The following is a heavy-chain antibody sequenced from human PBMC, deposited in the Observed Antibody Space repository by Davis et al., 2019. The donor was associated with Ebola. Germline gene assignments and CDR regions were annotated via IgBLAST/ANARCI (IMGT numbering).Heavy chain of an antibody. D-gene: IGHD3-22*01. V-gene: IGHV4-34*01. CDR2: INHSGST. CDR1: GGSFSGYY. CDR3: ARGLYYYDNSGYLGY. Sequence: SETLSLTCAVHGGSFSGYYWSWIRQPPGKGLEWIGEINHSGSTNYNPSLKSRVTISVDTSKNQFSLKLSSVTAADTAVYYCARGLYYYDNSGYLGYWGQGTLVTVSS. J-gene: IGHJ4*02.